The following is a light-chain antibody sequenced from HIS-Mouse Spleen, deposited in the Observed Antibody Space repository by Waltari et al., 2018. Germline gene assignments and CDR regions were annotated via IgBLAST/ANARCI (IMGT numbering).Light chain of an antibody. V-gene: IGLV3-27*01. J-gene: IGLJ2*01. CDR3: YSAADNSGV. CDR1: VLAKKY. CDR2: KDS. Sequence: SYELTQPSSVSVSPGQTARITCPGAVLAKKYARWFQQKPGQAPVLVLYKDSERPSGIPERFSGSSSGTTVTLTISGAQVEDEADYYCYSAADNSGVFGGGTKLTVL.